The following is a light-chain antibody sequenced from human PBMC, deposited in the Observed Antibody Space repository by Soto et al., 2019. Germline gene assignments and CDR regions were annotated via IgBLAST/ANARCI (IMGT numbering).Light chain of an antibody. Sequence: QSVLTQPPSASGTPGQRVTISCSGSSSNIGSNTVNWYQQLPGTAPKLLIYSNNQGPSGVPDRFSGSKSGTSASLAISGLHSEDEVDYYCAAWDDSLNGHVVFGAGTKLTVL. CDR1: SSNIGSNT. CDR2: SNN. CDR3: AAWDDSLNGHVV. V-gene: IGLV1-44*01. J-gene: IGLJ2*01.